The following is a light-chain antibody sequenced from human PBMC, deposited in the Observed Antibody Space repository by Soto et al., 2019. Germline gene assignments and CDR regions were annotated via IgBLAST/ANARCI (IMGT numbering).Light chain of an antibody. Sequence: TQPPSASGTPGQRVTISCSGSSSNIGSNTVNWYQQLPGTAPKLLIYSNTQRPSGGPDRFSGSKTGTSASPALSVLQSENETDYYCAAWGDGLTGYVFGTGPKFTVL. CDR3: AAWGDGLTGYV. CDR2: SNT. CDR1: SSNIGSNT. V-gene: IGLV1-44*01. J-gene: IGLJ1*01.